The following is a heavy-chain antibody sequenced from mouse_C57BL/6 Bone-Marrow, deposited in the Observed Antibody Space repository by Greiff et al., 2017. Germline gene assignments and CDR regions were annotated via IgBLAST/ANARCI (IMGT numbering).Heavy chain of an antibody. Sequence: VQLKESGAELVRPGASVKLSCTASGFNIKDYYMHWVKQRPEQGLEWIGRIDPEDGDTEYAPKFQGKATMTADTSSNTAYLQLSSLTSEDTAVYYCTTYYDGSSLYYYAMDYWGRGTSVTVSA. V-gene: IGHV14-1*01. CDR3: TTYYDGSSLYYYAMDY. J-gene: IGHJ4*01. CDR1: GFNIKDYY. D-gene: IGHD1-1*01. CDR2: IDPEDGDT.